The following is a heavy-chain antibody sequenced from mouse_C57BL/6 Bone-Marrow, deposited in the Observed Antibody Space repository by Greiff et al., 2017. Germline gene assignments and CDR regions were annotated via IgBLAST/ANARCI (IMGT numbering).Heavy chain of an antibody. D-gene: IGHD4-1*01. J-gene: IGHJ4*01. CDR1: GFTFSSYG. Sequence: EVKLVESGGDLVKPGGSLKLSCAASGFTFSSYGMSWVRQTPDKRLEWVATISSGGSYTYYPDSVKGRFTISRDNAKNTLYLQMSSLKSEDTAMYYCARHGLTEGYAMDYWGQGTTVTVSS. CDR2: ISSGGSYT. CDR3: ARHGLTEGYAMDY. V-gene: IGHV5-6*01.